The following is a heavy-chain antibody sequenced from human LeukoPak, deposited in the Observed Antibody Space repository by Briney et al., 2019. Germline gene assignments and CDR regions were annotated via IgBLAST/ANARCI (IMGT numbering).Heavy chain of an antibody. Sequence: SETLSLTCTVSGGSISSYYWSWIRQPAGKGLEWIGRIETSGNTNYKPSLKSRVTMSVDTSKNQFSLKLSSVTAADTAVYYCARTYSPGYYYYYMDVWGKGTTVTVSS. CDR2: IETSGNT. J-gene: IGHJ6*03. CDR3: ARTYSPGYYYYYMDV. D-gene: IGHD5-18*01. V-gene: IGHV4-4*07. CDR1: GGSISSYY.